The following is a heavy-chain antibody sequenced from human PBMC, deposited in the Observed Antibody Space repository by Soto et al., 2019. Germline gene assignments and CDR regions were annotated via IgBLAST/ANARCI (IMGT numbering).Heavy chain of an antibody. D-gene: IGHD2-15*01. CDR1: GGSITTGHW. CDR2: IYQSGIT. J-gene: IGHJ6*02. V-gene: IGHV4-4*02. Sequence: KPSETLSLTCDVSGGSITTGHWWTCVRQSPGKGLEWIGEIYQSGITNYNPSLNSRLSISMDQSKNQFSLKLTSVTAADTALYFCARGFSFSDNSDNDRIYFYYGLNVWGQGTTVTVSS. CDR3: ARGFSFSDNSDNDRIYFYYGLNV.